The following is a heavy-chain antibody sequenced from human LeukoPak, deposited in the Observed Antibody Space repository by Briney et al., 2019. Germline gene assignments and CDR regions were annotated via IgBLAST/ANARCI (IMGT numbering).Heavy chain of an antibody. CDR1: DYSISSGYY. CDR2: IFHSGST. CDR3: VRIDQNAFEI. Sequence: SETLTLTCAVSDYSISSGYYWGWIRPPPGKGLEWVASIFHSGSTYYNPSLRSRVTISLDTSKNQFSLNLSSVTAADTDVYYCVRIDQNAFEIWRQGTMVTVSS. V-gene: IGHV4-38-2*01. D-gene: IGHD2-15*01. J-gene: IGHJ3*02.